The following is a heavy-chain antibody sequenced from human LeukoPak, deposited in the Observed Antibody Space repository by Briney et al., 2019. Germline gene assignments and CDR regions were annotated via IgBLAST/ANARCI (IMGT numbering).Heavy chain of an antibody. D-gene: IGHD3-22*01. V-gene: IGHV3-23*01. CDR3: AKYGDESSGYYSD. CDR1: GFTFSSSA. Sequence: GGSLRLSCAASGFTFSSSAMSWVRQAPGKGLEWVSAISNNGGYTYYADSVQGRFTISRDNSKSTLCLQMNSLRAEGTAVYYCAKYGDESSGYYSDWGQGTLVTVSS. CDR2: ISNNGGYT. J-gene: IGHJ4*02.